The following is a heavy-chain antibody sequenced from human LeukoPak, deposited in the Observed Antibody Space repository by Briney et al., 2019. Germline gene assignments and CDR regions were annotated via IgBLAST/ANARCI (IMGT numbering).Heavy chain of an antibody. V-gene: IGHV3-7*01. CDR2: IKQDGSEK. CDR3: ARGRTVVTPTDDI. J-gene: IGHJ3*02. Sequence: GGSLRLSCAASGFTFSSYWMSWVRQAPGKGLEWVANIKQDGSEKYYVDSVKGRFTISRDNAKNSLYLQMNSLRAEDTAVYYCARGRTVVTPTDDIWGQGTMVTVSS. D-gene: IGHD4-23*01. CDR1: GFTFSSYW.